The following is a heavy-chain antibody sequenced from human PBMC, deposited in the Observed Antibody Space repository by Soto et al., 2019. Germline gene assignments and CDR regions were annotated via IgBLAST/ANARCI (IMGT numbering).Heavy chain of an antibody. Sequence: SETLSLTCTVSGDSMATGGHYYNWIRQVPGKGLGWIGYVYYSGATHYTPSLRARATISRDTSKNQFSLRLISVTAADTALYYCARDKDLQPTVWGFWGQGIQVTVSS. V-gene: IGHV4-31*03. D-gene: IGHD3-16*01. CDR2: VYYSGAT. J-gene: IGHJ4*02. CDR1: GDSMATGGHY. CDR3: ARDKDLQPTVWGF.